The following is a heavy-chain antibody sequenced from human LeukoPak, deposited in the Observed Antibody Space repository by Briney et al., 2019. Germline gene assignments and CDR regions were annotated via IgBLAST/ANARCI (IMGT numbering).Heavy chain of an antibody. J-gene: IGHJ4*02. D-gene: IGHD6-19*01. CDR2: ISSSSSAI. Sequence: PGGSLRLSCAASGFTFSSYSMNWVRQAPGKGLEWVSYISSSSSAIYYADSVKGRFTISRDNAKNSLYLQMNSLRDEDTAVYYCASCVAVAGLFDYWGQGTLVTVSS. CDR1: GFTFSSYS. CDR3: ASCVAVAGLFDY. V-gene: IGHV3-48*02.